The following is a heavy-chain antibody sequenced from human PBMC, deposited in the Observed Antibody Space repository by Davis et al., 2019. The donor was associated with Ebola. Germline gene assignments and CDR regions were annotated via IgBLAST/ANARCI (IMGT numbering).Heavy chain of an antibody. CDR3: TGEDGGSPRH. CDR2: IRSKANSYAT. D-gene: IGHD3-10*01. V-gene: IGHV3-73*01. CDR1: GFTFSSYA. Sequence: GGSLRLSCAASGFTFSSYAMSWVRQASGKGLEWVGRIRSKANSYATAYAASVKGRFTISRDDSKNTAYLQMNSLKTEDTAVYYCTGEDGGSPRHWGQGTLVTVSS. J-gene: IGHJ1*01.